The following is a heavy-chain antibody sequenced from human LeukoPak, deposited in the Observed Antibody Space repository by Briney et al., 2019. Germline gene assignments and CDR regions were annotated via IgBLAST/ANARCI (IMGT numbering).Heavy chain of an antibody. CDR3: ARTPDGGIDY. CDR2: IYYSGST. Sequence: SETLSLTCTVSGDSISSYYCSWIRQPPGKGLEWIGYIYYSGSTSYNPSLKSRVTISLDTSNNQFSLKLRSVTAADTAVYYCARTPDGGIDYWGQGTLVTVSS. V-gene: IGHV4-59*08. J-gene: IGHJ4*02. CDR1: GDSISSYY. D-gene: IGHD4-23*01.